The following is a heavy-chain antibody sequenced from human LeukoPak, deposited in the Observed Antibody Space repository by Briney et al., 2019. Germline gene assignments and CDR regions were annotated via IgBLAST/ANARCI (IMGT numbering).Heavy chain of an antibody. D-gene: IGHD2-2*01. CDR3: AVSIVVVPAAIDY. J-gene: IGHJ4*02. CDR2: IKQDGGEK. Sequence: GGSLRLSCAASGFTFSSYWMSWVRQAPGKGLEWVANIKQDGGEKYYVDSVKGRFTISRDNAKNSLYLQMNSLRAEDTAVYYCAVSIVVVPAAIDYWGQGTLVTVSS. V-gene: IGHV3-7*01. CDR1: GFTFSSYW.